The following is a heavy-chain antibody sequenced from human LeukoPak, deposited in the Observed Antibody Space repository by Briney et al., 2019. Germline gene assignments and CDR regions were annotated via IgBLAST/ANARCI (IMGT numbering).Heavy chain of an antibody. J-gene: IGHJ5*02. CDR1: GYTFTNYE. Sequence: ASVKVSCKTSGYTFTNYEINWLRQASGQGPEWMGWLNPNGGSTGYAQKFQGRITMTRDTSKSTAYMELSSLIFEDTAVYYCARMDLDGDGSNWFDPWGQGTLVTVFS. V-gene: IGHV1-8*01. CDR3: ARMDLDGDGSNWFDP. CDR2: LNPNGGST. D-gene: IGHD2-21*02.